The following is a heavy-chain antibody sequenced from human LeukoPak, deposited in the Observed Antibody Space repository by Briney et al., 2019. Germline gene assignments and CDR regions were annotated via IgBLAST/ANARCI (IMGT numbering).Heavy chain of an antibody. J-gene: IGHJ4*02. CDR1: GGSISSYC. Sequence: PSETLSLTCTVSGGSISSYCWSWIRQAAGKGLEWIGLIYTSGSTSYNPSLKSRVTISVDKSKNQLSLKLSSVTAADTAVYYCAGLYYWGQGTLVTVSS. V-gene: IGHV4-4*07. CDR2: IYTSGST. CDR3: AGLYY.